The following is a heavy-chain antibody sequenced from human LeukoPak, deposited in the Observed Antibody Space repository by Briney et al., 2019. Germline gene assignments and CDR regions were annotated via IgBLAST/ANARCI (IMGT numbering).Heavy chain of an antibody. CDR1: GFTFSSYA. V-gene: IGHV3-23*01. J-gene: IGHJ4*02. CDR3: AKDSYDSSGSRYDY. D-gene: IGHD3-22*01. CDR2: ISGSGGST. Sequence: GGSLRLSCPASGFTFSSYAMSGARQAPGKGREWVSAISGSGGSTWFADSVKGRFTISRDNSKNTLYLQMNSLRAEDTAVYYCAKDSYDSSGSRYDYWGQGTLVTVSS.